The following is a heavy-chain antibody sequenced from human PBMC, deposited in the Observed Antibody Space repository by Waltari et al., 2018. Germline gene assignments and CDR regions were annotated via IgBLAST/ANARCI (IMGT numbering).Heavy chain of an antibody. CDR2: IYYSVST. Sequence: QLQLQESGPGLVKPSETLSLTCTVSGGSISSSSYYWGWIRQPPGKGLEWIGSIYYSVSTYYNPSLKSRVTISVDTSKNQFSLKLSSVTAADTAVYYCARHPPIEIVVVPDWYFDLWGRGTLVTVSS. CDR3: ARHPPIEIVVVPDWYFDL. CDR1: GGSISSSSYY. J-gene: IGHJ2*01. V-gene: IGHV4-39*01. D-gene: IGHD3-22*01.